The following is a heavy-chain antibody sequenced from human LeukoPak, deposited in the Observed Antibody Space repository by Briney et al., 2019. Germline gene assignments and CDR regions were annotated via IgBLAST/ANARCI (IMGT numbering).Heavy chain of an antibody. J-gene: IGHJ4*02. CDR2: IKSKTDGGTT. D-gene: IGHD5-18*01. V-gene: IGHV3-15*01. Sequence: GGSLRLSCAASGFSFSNDWMSWVRQAPGKGLEWVGRIKSKTDGGTTDYAATVKVRFTISRDDSKNTLYLQMSSVKTEDTAVYYCTTGRYRYGYDYWGQGTLVTVSS. CDR3: TTGRYRYGYDY. CDR1: GFSFSNDW.